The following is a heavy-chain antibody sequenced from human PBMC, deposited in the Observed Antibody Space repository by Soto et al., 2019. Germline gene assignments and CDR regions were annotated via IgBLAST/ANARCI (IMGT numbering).Heavy chain of an antibody. CDR2: IYYTGRT. CDR1: GGSINSSTYY. Sequence: QLQLQESGPGLVKPSETLSLTCTVSGGSINSSTYYWGWLRQPPGQGLEWIGSIYYTGRTYYTPSLKSRVTISKDTAKNQFSLKLSSVTAADTAVYYCARPTIDRKVTFVDYWGQGILVTVSS. CDR3: ARPTIDRKVTFVDY. J-gene: IGHJ4*02. D-gene: IGHD3-10*01. V-gene: IGHV4-39*01.